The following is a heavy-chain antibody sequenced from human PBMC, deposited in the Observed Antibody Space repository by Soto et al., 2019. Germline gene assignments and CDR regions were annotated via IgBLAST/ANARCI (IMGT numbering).Heavy chain of an antibody. J-gene: IGHJ4*02. CDR2: SYHSGST. Sequence: SETLYQTCAVSDGSISSRGDHRNWIRQPPGKGLERIGTSYHSGSTYYNPSLKSRATISVDTSHNQFSLKLSSVTAADTAVYYCARGPLTVITPRECDHWGQGTLVTVSS. D-gene: IGHD4-17*01. CDR3: ARGPLTVITPRECDH. CDR1: DGSISSRGDH. V-gene: IGHV4-61*08.